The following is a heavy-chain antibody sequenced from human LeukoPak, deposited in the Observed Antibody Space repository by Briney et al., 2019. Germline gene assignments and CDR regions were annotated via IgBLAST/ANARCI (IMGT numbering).Heavy chain of an antibody. CDR2: ISGSTDST. CDR3: AKDLGGYCSRTSCYWDY. Sequence: GRSLRLSCAASGFTFSSYAMSWVRQAPGKGLEWVSAISGSTDSTYHADSVKGRFTISRDNSKNTLYLQMNSLRADDTAVYYCAKDLGGYCSRTSCYWDYWGQGILVTVSS. V-gene: IGHV3-23*01. J-gene: IGHJ4*02. D-gene: IGHD2-2*01. CDR1: GFTFSSYA.